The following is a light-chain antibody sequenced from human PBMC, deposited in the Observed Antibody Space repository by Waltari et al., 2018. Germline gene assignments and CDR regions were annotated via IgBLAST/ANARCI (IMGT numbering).Light chain of an antibody. CDR1: PSVSMA. V-gene: IGKV3-20*01. J-gene: IGKJ1*01. CDR2: GTS. CDR3: QHYVRLPAT. Sequence: EIVLTQSPGTLSLSPGERATLSCRASPSVSMALAWYQQKPGQAPRRLIYGTSNRATGIPDRFSGSGSGTDFSLTISRLEPEDVAVYFCQHYVRLPATFGQGTKVEIK.